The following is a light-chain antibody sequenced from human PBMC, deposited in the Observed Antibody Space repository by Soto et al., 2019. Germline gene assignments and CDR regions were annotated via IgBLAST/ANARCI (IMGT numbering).Light chain of an antibody. CDR3: QQYCSSPLT. J-gene: IGKJ4*01. Sequence: EIVLTQSPGTLSLSPGERATLSCRASQSVSSSYLAWYQQKPGQAPRVLIYCASSRATGIPDRFSGSGSGTDCTLTSSRLEPEYCAVYYCQQYCSSPLTCGGGTKVEIK. V-gene: IGKV3-20*01. CDR1: QSVSSSY. CDR2: CAS.